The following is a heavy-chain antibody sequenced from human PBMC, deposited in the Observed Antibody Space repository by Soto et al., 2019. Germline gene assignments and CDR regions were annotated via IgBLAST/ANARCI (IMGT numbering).Heavy chain of an antibody. CDR2: ISSNGGNI. Sequence: PEGSLRLSCAASGFTFSNYAMSWVRQAAGKGLEWVSVISSNGGNIYYADSVKGRFTISRDNSKNTLYLQMASLRAEDTAVYYCAKDSKSLDPRGQGPLVTVSS. CDR1: GFTFSNYA. V-gene: IGHV3-23*01. CDR3: AKDSKSLDP. J-gene: IGHJ5*02.